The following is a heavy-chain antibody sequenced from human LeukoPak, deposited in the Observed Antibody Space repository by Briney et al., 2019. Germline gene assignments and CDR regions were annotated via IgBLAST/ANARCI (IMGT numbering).Heavy chain of an antibody. V-gene: IGHV3-11*06. J-gene: IGHJ4*02. CDR1: GFTFSDYY. Sequence: GGSLRLSCAASGFTFSDYYMNWIRQAPGKGLEWVSYISSSSSYIYYADSVKGRFTISRDNAKNSLYLQMNSLRAEDTAVYYCARETADCGGDCYHCWGQGTLVTVSS. CDR2: ISSSSSYI. CDR3: ARETADCGGDCYHC. D-gene: IGHD2-21*02.